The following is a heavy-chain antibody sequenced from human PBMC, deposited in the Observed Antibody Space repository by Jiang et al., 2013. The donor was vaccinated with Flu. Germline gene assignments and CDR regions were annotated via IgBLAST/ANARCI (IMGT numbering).Heavy chain of an antibody. CDR3: ARGSGPDWDGWLNWFDP. V-gene: IGHV1-69*01. Sequence: SGAEVKKPGSSVKVSCKASGGTFNTYAVTWVRQAPGQGLEWMGGIIPRLGTVNHAQKFQGRITITADESTSTAYMELSSLRSEDTAVYYCARGSGPDWDGWLNWFDPWGQGTLVTVSS. CDR2: IIPRLGTV. CDR1: GGTFNTYA. D-gene: IGHD6-19*01. J-gene: IGHJ5*02.